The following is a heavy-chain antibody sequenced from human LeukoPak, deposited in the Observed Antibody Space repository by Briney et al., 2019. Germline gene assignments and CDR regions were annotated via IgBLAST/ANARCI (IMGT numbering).Heavy chain of an antibody. CDR2: IYADGNT. V-gene: IGHV3-53*05. D-gene: IGHD7-27*01. Sequence: PGGSLRLSCAASGFIVNTNYMTWVRQAPGRGLEWVSFIYADGNTYYADSVKGRFTISRDNSKNTLYLQMNSLRAEDTAVYYCAKEDWGYYYYYYMDVWGKGTTVTISS. CDR3: AKEDWGYYYYYYMDV. J-gene: IGHJ6*03. CDR1: GFIVNTNY.